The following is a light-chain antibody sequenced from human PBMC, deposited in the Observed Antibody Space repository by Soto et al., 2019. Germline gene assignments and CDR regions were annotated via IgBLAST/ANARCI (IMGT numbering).Light chain of an antibody. CDR2: GAS. CDR3: QQYGSSPGT. Sequence: EIVLTQSPGTQSLSPGERATLSFRASQSVTSSYLALYQQKPSQTPRLLIFGASIRDTVIPDRFSGSGSGTDFTLTISRLESEDFAVYYCQQYGSSPGTFGQGTKVDIK. CDR1: QSVTSSY. V-gene: IGKV3-20*01. J-gene: IGKJ1*01.